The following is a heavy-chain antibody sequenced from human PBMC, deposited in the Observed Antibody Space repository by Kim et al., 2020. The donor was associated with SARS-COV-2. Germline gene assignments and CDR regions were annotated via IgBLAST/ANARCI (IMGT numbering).Heavy chain of an antibody. Sequence: SETLSLTCTVSGGSISSSSYYWGWIRQPPGKGLEWIGSIYYSGSTYYNPSLKSRVTISVDTSKNQFSLKLSSVTAADTAVYYCARDPPEKALITMIEGGADYWGQGTLVTVSS. J-gene: IGHJ4*02. CDR1: GGSISSSSYY. D-gene: IGHD3-22*01. CDR2: IYYSGST. V-gene: IGHV4-39*07. CDR3: ARDPPEKALITMIEGGADY.